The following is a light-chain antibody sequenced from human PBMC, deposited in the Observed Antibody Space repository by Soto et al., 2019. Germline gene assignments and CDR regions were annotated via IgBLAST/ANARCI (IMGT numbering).Light chain of an antibody. CDR3: QQYGNSTVP. J-gene: IGKJ4*01. V-gene: IGKV3D-20*01. CDR2: DVS. Sequence: EVVLTQSPATLSLSPGERATLSCGASQSVSSVYLAWYQQKPGLAPRLLIYDVSSRATGIPDRFSGSGAGTDLTFTISRLEPEDFAGYYCQQYGNSTVPFGGGTKVDIK. CDR1: QSVSSVY.